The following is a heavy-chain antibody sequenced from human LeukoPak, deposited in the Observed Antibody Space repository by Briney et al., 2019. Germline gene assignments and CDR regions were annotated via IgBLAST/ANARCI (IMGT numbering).Heavy chain of an antibody. V-gene: IGHV3-23*01. D-gene: IGHD1-1*01. J-gene: IGHJ4*02. CDR2: ISGNGDTT. CDR1: GFTFSSYA. CDR3: AKGHSAHGTGFDC. Sequence: GGSLRLSCAASGFTFSSYAMSWVRQPPGKGLEWVSAISGNGDTTYYADSVKGRFTISRDNFKSTLYLQMNSLRVEDTAVYYCAKGHSAHGTGFDCWGQGTLVIVSS.